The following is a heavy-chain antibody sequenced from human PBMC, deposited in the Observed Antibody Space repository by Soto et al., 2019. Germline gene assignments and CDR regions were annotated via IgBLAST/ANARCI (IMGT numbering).Heavy chain of an antibody. CDR1: GGSISSGGYY. V-gene: IGHV4-31*03. D-gene: IGHD3-10*01. CDR3: ARGSLTERVAFDI. CDR2: IYYSGST. J-gene: IGHJ3*02. Sequence: SETLSLTCTVSGGSISSGGYYWSWIRQHPGKGLEWIGYIYYSGSTYYNPSLKSRVTISVDTSKNQFSLKLSSVTAADTAVYYCARGSLTERVAFDIWGQGTMVTVSS.